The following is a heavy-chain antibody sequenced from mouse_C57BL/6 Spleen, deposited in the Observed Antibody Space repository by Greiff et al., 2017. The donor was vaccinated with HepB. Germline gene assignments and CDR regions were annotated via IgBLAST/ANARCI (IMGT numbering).Heavy chain of an antibody. CDR3: ARITPGSSYDY. CDR1: GYAFSSSW. V-gene: IGHV1-82*01. CDR2: IYPGDGDT. J-gene: IGHJ2*01. D-gene: IGHD1-1*01. Sequence: VQLQQSGPELVKPGASVKISCKASGYAFSSSWMNWVKQRPGKGLEWIGRIYPGDGDTNYNGKFKGKATLTADKSSSTAYMQLSSLTSEDSAVYFCARITPGSSYDYWGQGTTLTVSS.